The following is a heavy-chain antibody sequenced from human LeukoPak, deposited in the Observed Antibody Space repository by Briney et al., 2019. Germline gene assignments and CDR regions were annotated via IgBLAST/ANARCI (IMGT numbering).Heavy chain of an antibody. V-gene: IGHV3-48*02. CDR3: TRDGLHTAHFDY. Sequence: GGSLRLSCAASAFTFSTYTMNWVRQAPGKGLEWVPTVSDSRDVHYSDSVKGRFTISRDNARNSLYLQMNSLRDEDTAVYYCTRDGLHTAHFDYWGQGTLVTVSS. D-gene: IGHD5-18*01. CDR1: AFTFSTYT. J-gene: IGHJ4*02. CDR2: VSDSRDV.